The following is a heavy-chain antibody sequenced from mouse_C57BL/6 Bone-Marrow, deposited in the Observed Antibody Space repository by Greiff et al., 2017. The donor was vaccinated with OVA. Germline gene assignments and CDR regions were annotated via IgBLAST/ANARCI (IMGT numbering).Heavy chain of an antibody. CDR3: TKEYYFDY. V-gene: IGHV1-4*01. CDR1: GYTFTSYT. J-gene: IGHJ2*01. Sequence: QVQLQQSGAELARPGASVTMSCKASGYTFTSYTIHWVKQRPGQGLEWIGYIDPTNDYNNYNQKFKGKATLTADKSSSTAYMRLSSLTSEDSAVYYWTKEYYFDYWGQGTTLTVSS. CDR2: IDPTNDYN.